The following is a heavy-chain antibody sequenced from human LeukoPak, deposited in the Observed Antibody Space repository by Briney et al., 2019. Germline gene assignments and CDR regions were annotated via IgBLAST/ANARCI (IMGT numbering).Heavy chain of an antibody. Sequence: ASVKVSCKASGGTFSSYAISWVRQAPGQGLEWMGGIIPTFGTANYAQRFQGRVTITADESTSTAYMELSSLRSEDTAVYYCATYYCSSTSCYADYYYGMDVWGKGTTVTVSS. CDR3: ATYYCSSTSCYADYYYGMDV. J-gene: IGHJ6*04. D-gene: IGHD2-2*01. CDR2: IIPTFGTA. V-gene: IGHV1-69*13. CDR1: GGTFSSYA.